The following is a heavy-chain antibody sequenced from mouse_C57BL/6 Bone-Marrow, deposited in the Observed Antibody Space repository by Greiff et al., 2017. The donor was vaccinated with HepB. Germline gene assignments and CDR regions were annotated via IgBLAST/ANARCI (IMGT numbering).Heavy chain of an antibody. CDR3: ARLLWSYAMDY. CDR2: ISNLAYSI. CDR1: GFTFSDYG. Sequence: EVKLVESGGGLVQPGGSLKLSCAASGFTFSDYGMAWVRQAPRKGPEWVAFISNLAYSIYYADTVTGRFTISRENAKNTLYLEMSSLRSEDTAMYYCARLLWSYAMDYWGQGTSVTVSS. D-gene: IGHD1-1*02. V-gene: IGHV5-15*01. J-gene: IGHJ4*01.